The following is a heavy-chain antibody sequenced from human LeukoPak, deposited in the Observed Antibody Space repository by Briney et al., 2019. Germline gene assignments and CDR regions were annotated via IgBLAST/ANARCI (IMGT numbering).Heavy chain of an antibody. CDR2: INPSGGST. CDR3: ARGKQQLMLDY. V-gene: IGHV1-46*01. CDR1: GYTFTSYY. D-gene: IGHD6-13*01. J-gene: IGHJ4*02. Sequence: ASVKVSCKASGYTFTSYYMHWVRQAPGQGLEWMGIINPSGGSTSYAQKFQGRVTMTRDMSTSTVYMELSRLRSDDTAVYYCARGKQQLMLDYWGQGTLVTVSS.